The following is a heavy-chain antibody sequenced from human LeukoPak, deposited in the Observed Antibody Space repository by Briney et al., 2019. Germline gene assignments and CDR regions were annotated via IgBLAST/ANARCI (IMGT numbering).Heavy chain of an antibody. Sequence: GESLKISCQGSGYSFTSYWISWVRQLPGKGLEWMGRIDPSDSYTNYSPSFQGHVTISADKSISTAYLQWSSLKASDTAMYYCARLGGGLRYFDWLPNPLDYWGQGTLVTVSS. J-gene: IGHJ4*02. CDR2: IDPSDSYT. V-gene: IGHV5-10-1*01. CDR3: ARLGGGLRYFDWLPNPLDY. D-gene: IGHD3-9*01. CDR1: GYSFTSYW.